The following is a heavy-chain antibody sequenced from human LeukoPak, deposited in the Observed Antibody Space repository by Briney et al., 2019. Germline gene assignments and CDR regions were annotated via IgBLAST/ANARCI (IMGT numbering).Heavy chain of an antibody. Sequence: GGSLRLSCAASGFTFSSYSMSWVRQAPGKGLEWVSSISSSSSYIYYADSVKGRFTISRDNAKNSLYLQMNSLRAEDTAVYYCARNRGGLGNYFDYWGQGTLVTVSS. CDR1: GFTFSSYS. J-gene: IGHJ4*02. CDR2: ISSSSSYI. D-gene: IGHD3/OR15-3a*01. V-gene: IGHV3-21*01. CDR3: ARNRGGLGNYFDY.